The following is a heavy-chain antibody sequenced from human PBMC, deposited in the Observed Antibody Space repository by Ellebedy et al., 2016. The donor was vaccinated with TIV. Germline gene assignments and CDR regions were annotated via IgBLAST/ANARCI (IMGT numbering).Heavy chain of an antibody. Sequence: GESLKISCAASGFTFSIYAMSWVRQAPGKGLEWVSGMSGSGGSIYNADSVKGRFTISRDNSKNTVYLQMNSLGAEDTALYFCTKDDSWPNDAFDIWGLGTMVTVAS. J-gene: IGHJ3*02. CDR2: MSGSGGSI. D-gene: IGHD4-11*01. V-gene: IGHV3-23*01. CDR1: GFTFSIYA. CDR3: TKDDSWPNDAFDI.